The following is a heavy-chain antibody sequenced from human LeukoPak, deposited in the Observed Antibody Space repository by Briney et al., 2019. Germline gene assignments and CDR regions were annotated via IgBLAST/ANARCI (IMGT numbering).Heavy chain of an antibody. D-gene: IGHD1-7*01. CDR2: IYTSGRT. CDR1: GGSISGYY. J-gene: IGHJ6*03. CDR3: ARHALIRRITGTTPSARMDV. V-gene: IGHV4-4*09. Sequence: SETLSLTSPVFGGSISGYYWGWIRPPPRKGLGWIGYIYTSGRTNYSPSLETRVPMSVAASKNQSSLKRTSGASEDTAVYFCARHALIRRITGTTPSARMDVWGKGTTVTVSS.